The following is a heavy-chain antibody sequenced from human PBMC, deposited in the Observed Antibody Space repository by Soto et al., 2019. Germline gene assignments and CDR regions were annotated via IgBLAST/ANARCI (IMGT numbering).Heavy chain of an antibody. V-gene: IGHV3-7*04. CDR2: IKQDGSEK. D-gene: IGHD3-3*01. Sequence: HGGSLRLSCAASGFTFNSYWMSWVRQAPGKGLEWVANIKQDGSEKYYVDSVKGRFTISRDNAKNSLYLQMNSLRAEDTAVYYCARGAENYDFWSSTTIVDGYYGMDVWGQGTTVTVSS. CDR3: ARGAENYDFWSSTTIVDGYYGMDV. J-gene: IGHJ6*02. CDR1: GFTFNSYW.